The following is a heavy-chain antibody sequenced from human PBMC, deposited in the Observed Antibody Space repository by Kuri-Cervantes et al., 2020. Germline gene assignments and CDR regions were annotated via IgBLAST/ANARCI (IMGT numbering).Heavy chain of an antibody. V-gene: IGHV4-34*01. CDR2: INHSGST. D-gene: IGHD3-22*01. Sequence: SETLSLTCAVYGGSFSGYYWSWIRQPPGKGLEWIGEINHSGSTNYIPSLKSRVTISVDTSKNQFSLKLSSVTAADTAVYYCARRRITMIVVVITSGFDYWGQGTLVTVSS. CDR3: ARRRITMIVVVITSGFDY. J-gene: IGHJ4*02. CDR1: GGSFSGYY.